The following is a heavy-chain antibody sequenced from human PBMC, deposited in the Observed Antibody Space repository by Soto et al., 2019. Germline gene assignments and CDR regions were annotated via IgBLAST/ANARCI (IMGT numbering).Heavy chain of an antibody. D-gene: IGHD2-15*01. J-gene: IGHJ4*02. CDR1: GGSITTNNYY. Sequence: PSETLSLTCTVSGGSITTNNYYRDWIRQPPGKGLEWIGNLFYTGSTYYNPSLKSRVTISIDTSKNQFSLNLSSVTAADTAVYYCARHMSGRDGNFDYCGQGTLVTVSS. CDR2: LFYTGST. CDR3: ARHMSGRDGNFDY. V-gene: IGHV4-39*01.